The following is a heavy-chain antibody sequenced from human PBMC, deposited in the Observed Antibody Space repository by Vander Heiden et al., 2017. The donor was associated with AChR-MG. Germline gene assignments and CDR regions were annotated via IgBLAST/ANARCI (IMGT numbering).Heavy chain of an antibody. Sequence: QVTLKESGPVLVKPTETLTLTCTVSGFSLSNIKLGVSWIRQPPGKALEWLAHIFSNDEKSYRTSLESRLTISKDTSKNQVVLTMTNLDPVDTATYFCARMQSMHYNWNPGPFDSWGQGILVTVSS. CDR1: GFSLSNIKLG. V-gene: IGHV2-26*01. D-gene: IGHD1-20*01. CDR3: ARMQSMHYNWNPGPFDS. CDR2: IFSNDEK. J-gene: IGHJ4*02.